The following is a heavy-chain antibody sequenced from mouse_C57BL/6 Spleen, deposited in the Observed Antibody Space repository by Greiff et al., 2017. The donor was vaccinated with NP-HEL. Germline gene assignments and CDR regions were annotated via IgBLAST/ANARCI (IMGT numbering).Heavy chain of an antibody. D-gene: IGHD2-2*01. J-gene: IGHJ4*01. CDR2: ISSGSSTI. Sequence: EVQLVESGGGLVKPGGSLTLSCAASGFTFSDYGMHWVRQAPEKGLEWVAYISSGSSTIYYADTVKGRFTISRDNAKNTLFLQMTSLRSEDTAMYYGAREVTTDMDYWGQGTSVTVSS. V-gene: IGHV5-17*01. CDR3: AREVTTDMDY. CDR1: GFTFSDYG.